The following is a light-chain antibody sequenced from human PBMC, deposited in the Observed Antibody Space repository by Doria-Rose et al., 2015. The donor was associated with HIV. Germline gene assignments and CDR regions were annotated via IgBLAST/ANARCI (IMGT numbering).Light chain of an antibody. J-gene: IGLJ2*01. CDR1: SSDLSGYNS. CDR3: NSYTASGHVV. V-gene: IGLV2-14*03. Sequence: LSGSPGQSITISCKGTSSDLSGYNSVSWYQQYPGKAPKVIIFDVIRRPSDVSYRFSASKSGNTASLTISGLQPEDEAYYYCNSYTASGHVVFGGGTKLTVL. CDR2: DVI.